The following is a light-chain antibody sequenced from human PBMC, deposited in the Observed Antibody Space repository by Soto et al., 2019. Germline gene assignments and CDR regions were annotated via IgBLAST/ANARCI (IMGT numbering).Light chain of an antibody. CDR2: QAS. CDR3: QHYNSYPLT. V-gene: IGKV1-5*03. CDR1: QSITNW. J-gene: IGKJ1*01. Sequence: DIPMTQSPSTLSASVGDRVSVTCRASQSITNWLAWYQQKPGKAPKLLIYQASNLESGVPSRFSGSGSGTDFTLTISSLQPDDFATYYCQHYNSYPLTFGQGTKVEIK.